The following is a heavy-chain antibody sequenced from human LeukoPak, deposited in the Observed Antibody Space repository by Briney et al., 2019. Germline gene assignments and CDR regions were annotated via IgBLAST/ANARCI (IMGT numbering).Heavy chain of an antibody. CDR1: RGSIMTTHW. CDR3: AAWGVDYGGNFDYSDY. J-gene: IGHJ4*02. CDR2: IYHTGTT. Sequence: SGTLSLTCTLSRGSIMTTHWWSWVRQPPGKGLEWVGEIYHTGTTNYSPSLKSRLTISVDQFRNQFSLRLSSVTAADTATYYCAAWGVDYGGNFDYSDYWGQGILVTVSS. D-gene: IGHD4-23*01. V-gene: IGHV4-4*02.